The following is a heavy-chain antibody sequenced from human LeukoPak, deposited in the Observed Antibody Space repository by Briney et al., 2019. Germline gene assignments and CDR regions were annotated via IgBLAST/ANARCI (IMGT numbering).Heavy chain of an antibody. D-gene: IGHD3-3*01. CDR2: IYYSGST. J-gene: IGHJ5*02. Sequence: SETLSLTCTVSGGSISSYYWSWIRQPPGKGLEWIGYIYYSGSTNYNPSLKSRVTISVDTSKNQFSLKLSSVTAADTAVYYCARVETIFGVVKIDPWGQGTLVTVSS. V-gene: IGHV4-59*01. CDR3: ARVETIFGVVKIDP. CDR1: GGSISSYY.